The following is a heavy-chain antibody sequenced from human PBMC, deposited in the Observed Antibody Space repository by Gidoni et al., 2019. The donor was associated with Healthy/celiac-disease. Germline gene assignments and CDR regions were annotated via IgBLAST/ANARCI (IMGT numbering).Heavy chain of an antibody. V-gene: IGHV4-39*01. CDR2: IYYSGST. CDR1: GGSISSSSYY. J-gene: IGHJ5*02. D-gene: IGHD6-13*01. Sequence: QLQLQESGPGLVKPSETLSLTCTVSGGSISSSSYYWGWIRQHPGKGLEWIGSIYYSGSTYYNPSLKSRVTISVDTSKNQFSLKLSSVTAADTAVYYCARHSIAAAGTVGWFDPWGQGTLVTVSS. CDR3: ARHSIAAAGTVGWFDP.